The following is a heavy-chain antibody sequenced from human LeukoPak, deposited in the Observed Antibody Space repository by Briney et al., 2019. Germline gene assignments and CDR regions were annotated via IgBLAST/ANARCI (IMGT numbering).Heavy chain of an antibody. D-gene: IGHD6-13*01. Sequence: RPSETLSLTRAVYGGSFSGSYWSWIRQPPGKGLEWHGEINHSGSTNYNPSLKSRVTISVDTSKNQFSLKLSSVTAADTAVYYCARAQDSPAAGGTAVDYYFDYWGQGTLVSVSS. V-gene: IGHV4-34*01. CDR2: INHSGST. CDR3: ARAQDSPAAGGTAVDYYFDY. CDR1: GGSFSGSY. J-gene: IGHJ4*02.